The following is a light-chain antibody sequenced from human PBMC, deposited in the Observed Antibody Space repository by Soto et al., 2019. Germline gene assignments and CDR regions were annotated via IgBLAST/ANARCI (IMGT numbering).Light chain of an antibody. CDR3: QQRSNWPCT. Sequence: EIVLTQSPATLSLSPGERATLSCRASQSVRSNLAWYQQKPGQAPRLLIYDASNRATGITGRFSGSGSGTDFNLTITSLEPEDFAVYYCQQRSNWPCTFGQGAKVEIK. CDR1: QSVRSN. V-gene: IGKV3-11*01. J-gene: IGKJ1*01. CDR2: DAS.